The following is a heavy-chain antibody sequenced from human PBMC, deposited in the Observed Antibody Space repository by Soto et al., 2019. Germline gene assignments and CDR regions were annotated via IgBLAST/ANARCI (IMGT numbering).Heavy chain of an antibody. J-gene: IGHJ4*02. CDR3: AAILGASPFDY. D-gene: IGHD1-26*01. Sequence: GASVKVSCKASGGTFSSYAISWVRQARGQRLEWIGWIIVGSGTTNYAQKFQERVTITRDMSTSTAYMELSSLRSEDTAVYYCAAILGASPFDYWGQGTLVTVSS. CDR1: GGTFSSYA. V-gene: IGHV1-58*02. CDR2: IIVGSGTT.